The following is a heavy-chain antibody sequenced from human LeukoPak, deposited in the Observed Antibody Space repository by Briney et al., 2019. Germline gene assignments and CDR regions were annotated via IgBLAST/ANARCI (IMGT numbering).Heavy chain of an antibody. CDR2: ITNSGNSK. J-gene: IGHJ3*02. CDR1: EFTFSSYS. CDR3: AKEESEDRTDAFDI. Sequence: PGGSLRLSCAASEFTFSSYSMNWVRQAPGKGLEWVSYITNSGNSKSYADSVKGRFTISRDNTKNSLYLQMNGLRAEDTAVYYCAKEESEDRTDAFDIWGQGTMVTVSS. V-gene: IGHV3-48*01.